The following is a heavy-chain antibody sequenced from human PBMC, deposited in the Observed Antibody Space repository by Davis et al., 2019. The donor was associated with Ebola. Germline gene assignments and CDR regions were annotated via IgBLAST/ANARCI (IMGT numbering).Heavy chain of an antibody. CDR3: AKGEIAAAGAADY. CDR1: GFTFSSYW. CDR2: IKQDGSEK. D-gene: IGHD6-13*01. J-gene: IGHJ4*02. V-gene: IGHV3-7*03. Sequence: GESLKISCAASGFTFSSYWMSWVRQAPGKGLEWVANIKQDGSEKYYVDSVKGRFTISRDNAKNSLYLQMNSLRAEDTALYYCAKGEIAAAGAADYWGQGTLVTVSS.